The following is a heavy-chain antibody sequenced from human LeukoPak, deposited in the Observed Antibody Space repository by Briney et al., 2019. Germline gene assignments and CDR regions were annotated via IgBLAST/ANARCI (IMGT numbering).Heavy chain of an antibody. J-gene: IGHJ4*02. V-gene: IGHV1-46*01. D-gene: IGHD1-26*01. Sequence: ASVKLSCKASGYTFTSYYLHWVRQAPGQRLEWMGMVNPSGGSTSYAQKFQGRVTMTRDSSTTTVYMELSSLRSDVTAVFYCARRHKHYYQIDYWGQGTLVTVSS. CDR1: GYTFTSYY. CDR3: ARRHKHYYQIDY. CDR2: VNPSGGST.